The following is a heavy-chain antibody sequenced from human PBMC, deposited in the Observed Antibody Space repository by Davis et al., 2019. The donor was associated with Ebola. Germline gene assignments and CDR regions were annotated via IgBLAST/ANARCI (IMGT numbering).Heavy chain of an antibody. CDR3: ARLVVAASLYYYYGMDV. CDR1: GGTFSSYA. V-gene: IGHV1-69*04. Sequence: AASVKVSCKASGGTFSSYAISWVRQAPGQGLEWMGRIIPILGIANCAQKFQGRVTITADKSTSTAYMELSSLRSEDTAVYYCARLVVAASLYYYYGMDVWGQGTTVTVSS. J-gene: IGHJ6*02. D-gene: IGHD2-15*01. CDR2: IIPILGIA.